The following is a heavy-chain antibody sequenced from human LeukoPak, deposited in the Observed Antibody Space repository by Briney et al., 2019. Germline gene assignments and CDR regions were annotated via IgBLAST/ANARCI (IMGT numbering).Heavy chain of an antibody. J-gene: IGHJ4*01. D-gene: IGHD5-12*01. CDR1: GFTFSNYW. CDR3: ARAKWLRFGGVDY. V-gene: IGHV3-7*01. Sequence: GGSLRLSCAAPGFTFSNYWLTWVRQAPGKGLEWVANIKQDGSEKYYVDSMKGRFTISRDNAKNSLYLQMNSLRAEDTAVYYCARAKWLRFGGVDYWGQGTLVTVSS. CDR2: IKQDGSEK.